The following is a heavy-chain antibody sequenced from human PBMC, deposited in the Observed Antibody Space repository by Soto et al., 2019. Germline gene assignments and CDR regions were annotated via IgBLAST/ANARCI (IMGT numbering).Heavy chain of an antibody. Sequence: QVQLVESGGGVVQPGRSLRLSCAASGFTFSSYGMHWVRQAPGKGLEWAAVISYDGSNKYYADSVKGRFTISRDNSKNTLYLQMNSLRAEDTAVYYCAKNLGSSGWYFDYWGQGTLVTVSS. D-gene: IGHD6-19*01. CDR3: AKNLGSSGWYFDY. V-gene: IGHV3-30*18. J-gene: IGHJ4*02. CDR2: ISYDGSNK. CDR1: GFTFSSYG.